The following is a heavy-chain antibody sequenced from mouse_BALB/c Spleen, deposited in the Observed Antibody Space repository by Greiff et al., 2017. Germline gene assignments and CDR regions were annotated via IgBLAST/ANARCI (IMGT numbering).Heavy chain of an antibody. CDR3: AREGYGYDDEAWFAY. Sequence: LQQPGAELVKPGASVKMSCKASGYTFTSYNMHWVKQTPGQGLEWIGAIYPGNGDTSYNQKFKGKATLTADKSSSTAYMQLSSLTSEDSAVYYCAREGYGYDDEAWFAYWGQGTLVTVSA. V-gene: IGHV1-12*01. CDR1: GYTFTSYN. D-gene: IGHD2-2*01. CDR2: IYPGNGDT. J-gene: IGHJ3*01.